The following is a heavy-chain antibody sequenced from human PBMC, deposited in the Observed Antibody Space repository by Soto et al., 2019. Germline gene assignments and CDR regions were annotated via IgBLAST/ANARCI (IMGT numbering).Heavy chain of an antibody. Sequence: QITLKESGPTLVKPTQTLTLTCTFSGFSLTSRPVGVGWVRQPPGKALEWLAFIYWDDDKRYSPSLRSTLTVPXDXSXNXMVLTLTNMDPVDTATYYCAHRRNYDGSWNEGVFDYWGQGILVTVSS. CDR2: IYWDDDK. V-gene: IGHV2-5*02. J-gene: IGHJ4*02. D-gene: IGHD3-16*01. CDR3: AHRRNYDGSWNEGVFDY. CDR1: GFSLTSRPVG.